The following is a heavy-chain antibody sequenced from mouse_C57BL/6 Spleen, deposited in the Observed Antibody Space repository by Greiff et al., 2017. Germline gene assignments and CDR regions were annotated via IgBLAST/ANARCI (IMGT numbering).Heavy chain of an antibody. D-gene: IGHD1-1*01. CDR3: ARGMITTVVATPYYAMDY. J-gene: IGHJ4*01. CDR2: INPGSGGT. Sequence: QVQLQQSGAELVRPGTSVKVSCKASGYAFTNYLIEWVKQRPGQGLEWIGVINPGSGGTNYNEKLKGKATLTADKSSSTAYMQLSSLTSEDSAVYFCARGMITTVVATPYYAMDYWGQGTSVTVSS. CDR1: GYAFTNYL. V-gene: IGHV1-54*01.